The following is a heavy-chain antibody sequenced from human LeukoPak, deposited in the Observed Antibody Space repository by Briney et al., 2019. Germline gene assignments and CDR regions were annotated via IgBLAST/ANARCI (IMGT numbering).Heavy chain of an antibody. CDR3: ARDAGSAWISWFDS. CDR1: GFIFSDYA. CDR2: MSADGINT. J-gene: IGHJ5*01. V-gene: IGHV3-30-3*01. Sequence: GGSLRLSCTASGFIFSDYAMHWVRQAPGKGLEWVAVMSADGINTFYAASVRGRFTISRDNSKGTVNLQMNRLTSEDTAVYYCARDAGSAWISWFDSWGQGSVVAVSS. D-gene: IGHD6-19*01.